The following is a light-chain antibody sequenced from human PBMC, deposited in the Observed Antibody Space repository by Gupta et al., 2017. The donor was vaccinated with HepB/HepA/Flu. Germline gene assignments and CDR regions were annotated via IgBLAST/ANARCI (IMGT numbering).Light chain of an antibody. Sequence: DAVMTQSPLSLPVTLGQPASISCRSSQSLLYSDGYTYLNWFQQRPGQSPRRLIYKVSNRDSGVPDSFSGSGSGTDFTLKISRVETEDVGIYYCMQGKYWPGTFGQGTKLEIK. J-gene: IGKJ2*01. CDR1: QSLLYSDGYTY. V-gene: IGKV2-30*01. CDR2: KVS. CDR3: MQGKYWPGT.